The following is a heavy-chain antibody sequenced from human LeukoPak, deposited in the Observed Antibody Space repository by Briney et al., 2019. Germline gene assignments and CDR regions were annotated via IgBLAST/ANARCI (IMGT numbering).Heavy chain of an antibody. J-gene: IGHJ4*02. CDR2: INPSGGST. CDR3: ARDPTYYYDSSGYPLYYFDY. CDR1: GYTFTSYY. D-gene: IGHD3-22*01. Sequence: ASVKVSCKASGYTFTSYYMHWVRQAPGQGLEWMGIINPSGGSTSYAQKFQGRVTMTRDTYTSTVYMELSSLRSEDTAVYYCARDPTYYYDSSGYPLYYFDYWGQGTLVTVSS. V-gene: IGHV1-46*03.